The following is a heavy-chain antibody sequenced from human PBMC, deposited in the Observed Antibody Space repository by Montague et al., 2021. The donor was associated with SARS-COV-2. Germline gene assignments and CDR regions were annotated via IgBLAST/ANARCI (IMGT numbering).Heavy chain of an antibody. CDR3: ARLGLLWFGELWN. V-gene: IGHV4-39*01. D-gene: IGHD3-10*01. CDR1: GGSISSSTYY. CDR2: IYYSGST. J-gene: IGHJ4*02. Sequence: SETLSLTCTVSGGSISSSTYYWGWIRQPPGEGLEWIGSIYYSGSTYYNPPLKSRVTISVDTSKNQFSLKLSSVTAADTAVYYCARLGLLWFGELWNWGQGTLVTVSS.